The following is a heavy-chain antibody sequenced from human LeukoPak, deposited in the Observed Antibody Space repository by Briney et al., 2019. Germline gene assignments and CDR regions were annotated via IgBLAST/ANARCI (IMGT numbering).Heavy chain of an antibody. Sequence: SETLSLTCTVSGSSISSGGYYWSWIRQHPGKGLEWIGYIYYSGSTYYNPSLKSRVTISVDTSKNQFSLKLSSVTAADTAVYYCARGVGTMEDFDYWGQGTLVTVSS. J-gene: IGHJ4*02. V-gene: IGHV4-31*03. CDR1: GSSISSGGYY. CDR2: IYYSGST. CDR3: ARGVGTMEDFDY. D-gene: IGHD3-10*01.